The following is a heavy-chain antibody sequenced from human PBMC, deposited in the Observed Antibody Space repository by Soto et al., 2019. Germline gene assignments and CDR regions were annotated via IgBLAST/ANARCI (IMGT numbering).Heavy chain of an antibody. D-gene: IGHD6-13*01. Sequence: SETLSLTCTVSGGSISSYYWSWIRQPPGKGLEWIGYIYYSGSTNYNPSLKSRVTISVDASKNQFSLKLSSVTAADTAVYYCARATSGSSWYYFDYWGQGTLVTVSS. CDR1: GGSISSYY. CDR3: ARATSGSSWYYFDY. V-gene: IGHV4-59*01. J-gene: IGHJ4*02. CDR2: IYYSGST.